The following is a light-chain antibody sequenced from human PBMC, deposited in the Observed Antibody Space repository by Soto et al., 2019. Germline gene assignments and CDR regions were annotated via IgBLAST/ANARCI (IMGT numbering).Light chain of an antibody. V-gene: IGLV1-44*01. Sequence: SVLTQPPSASETPGQMVTISCSGSSSNIGSNTVNWYQQLPGTAPKLLIYSNNQRPSGVPDRFSGSKSGTSASLAISGLQSEDEADYYCAAWDDSLNGPVFGTGTKVTVL. CDR3: AAWDDSLNGPV. J-gene: IGLJ1*01. CDR2: SNN. CDR1: SSNIGSNT.